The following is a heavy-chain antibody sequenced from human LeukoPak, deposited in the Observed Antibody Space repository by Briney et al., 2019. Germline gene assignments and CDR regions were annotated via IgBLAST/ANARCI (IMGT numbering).Heavy chain of an antibody. V-gene: IGHV1-18*01. CDR1: GYTFTSYG. D-gene: IGHD3-10*02. CDR3: ARDLGYYYVGVSGDYFDY. Sequence: ASVKVSCKASGYTFTSYGISSVRQAPGQGLEWMGWISAYNGNTNYAQKLQGRVTMTTDTSTSTAYMELRSLRSDDTAVYYCARDLGYYYVGVSGDYFDYWGQGTLVTVSS. CDR2: ISAYNGNT. J-gene: IGHJ4*02.